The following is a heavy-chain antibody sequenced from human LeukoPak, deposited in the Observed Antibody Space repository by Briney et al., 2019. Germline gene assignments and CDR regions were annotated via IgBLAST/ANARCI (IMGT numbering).Heavy chain of an antibody. J-gene: IGHJ6*03. V-gene: IGHV4-34*01. D-gene: IGHD6-13*01. CDR2: INHSGST. CDR1: GGSISSYY. Sequence: SETLSLTCTVSGGSISSYYWSWIRQPPGKGLEWIGEINHSGSTNYNPSLKSRVTISVDTSKNQFSLKLSSVTAADTAVYYCARAVRQQLVRTYYYYYYMDVWGKGTTVTVSS. CDR3: ARAVRQQLVRTYYYYYYMDV.